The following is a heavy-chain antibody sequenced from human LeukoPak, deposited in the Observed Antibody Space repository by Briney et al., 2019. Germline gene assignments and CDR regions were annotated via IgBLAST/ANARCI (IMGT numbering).Heavy chain of an antibody. CDR1: GYTFTNHG. CDR3: ARGGGWEYGDYEGRWFDP. J-gene: IGHJ5*02. D-gene: IGHD4-17*01. Sequence: GASVKVSCKASGYTFTNHGITWVRQAPGQGLEWMGWISTYKDNTEYAQKFQGRVTMTTDTSTSTAYMELRNLRSDDTAVYYCARGGGWEYGDYEGRWFDPWGQGTLVTVSS. V-gene: IGHV1-18*01. CDR2: ISTYKDNT.